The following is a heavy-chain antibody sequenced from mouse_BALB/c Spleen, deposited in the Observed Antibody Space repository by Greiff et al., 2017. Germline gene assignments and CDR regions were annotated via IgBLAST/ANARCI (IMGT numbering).Heavy chain of an antibody. CDR3: TRDGEVRRGFAY. V-gene: IGHV1S127*01. D-gene: IGHD2-14*01. CDR1: GYTFTSYW. Sequence: QVQLQQPGAELVKPGASVKMSCKASGYTFTSYWMHWVKQRPGQGLEWIGTIDPSDSYTSYNQKFKGKATLTVDTSSSTAYMQLSSLTSEDSAVYYCTRDGEVRRGFAYWGQGTLVTVSA. J-gene: IGHJ3*01. CDR2: IDPSDSYT.